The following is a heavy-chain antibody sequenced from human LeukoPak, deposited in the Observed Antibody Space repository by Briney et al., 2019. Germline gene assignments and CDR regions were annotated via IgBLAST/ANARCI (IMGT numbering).Heavy chain of an antibody. CDR2: ISYDGSNK. CDR1: GFTFSSYA. Sequence: GGSLRLSCAASGFTFSSYAMHWVRQAPGKGLEWVAVISYDGSNKYYADSVKGRFTISRDNSKNTLYLQMNSLRAEDTAVYYCASGYDFDGLAQEDWGQGTLVTVSS. CDR3: ASGYDFDGLAQED. J-gene: IGHJ4*02. V-gene: IGHV3-30*14. D-gene: IGHD5-12*01.